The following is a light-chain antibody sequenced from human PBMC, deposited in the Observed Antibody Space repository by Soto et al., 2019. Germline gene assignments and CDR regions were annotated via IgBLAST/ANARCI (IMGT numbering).Light chain of an antibody. J-gene: IGKJ4*01. CDR1: QDIMNY. V-gene: IGKV1-16*01. CDR2: AAS. Sequence: DIPMTQSPSSVSASVGDRVTITCRASQDIMNYLAWFQQKPGKAPKSLFFAASGLQSGVPSRFSGSGYGTDFTLTISSLQPEDFATYYCQQHHSYPLTFGGGTNVEIK. CDR3: QQHHSYPLT.